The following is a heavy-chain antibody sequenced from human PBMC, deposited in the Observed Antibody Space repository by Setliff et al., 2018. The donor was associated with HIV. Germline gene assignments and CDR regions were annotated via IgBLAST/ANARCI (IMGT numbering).Heavy chain of an antibody. J-gene: IGHJ6*03. Sequence: ASVKVSCKASGYTFTGYYMHWVRQAPGQGLEWMGIINPSGGSTNYAQKFQGRVTMTRDTSTSTVYMELSSLRSEDTAVYYCATSPRPYYYYMDVWGKGTTVTVSS. CDR1: GYTFTGYY. V-gene: IGHV1-46*01. CDR2: INPSGGST. CDR3: ATSPRPYYYYMDV.